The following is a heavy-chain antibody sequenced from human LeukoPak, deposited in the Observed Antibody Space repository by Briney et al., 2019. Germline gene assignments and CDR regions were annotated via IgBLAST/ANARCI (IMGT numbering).Heavy chain of an antibody. Sequence: SETLSLTCAVYGGSFSGCYWSWIRQPPGKGLEWIGEINHSGSTNYNPSLKSRVTISVDTSKNQFSLKLSSVTAADTAVYYCARGVWTAGTQLFDYWGQGTLVTVSS. CDR2: INHSGST. CDR1: GGSFSGCY. CDR3: ARGVWTAGTQLFDY. J-gene: IGHJ4*02. V-gene: IGHV4-34*01. D-gene: IGHD6-19*01.